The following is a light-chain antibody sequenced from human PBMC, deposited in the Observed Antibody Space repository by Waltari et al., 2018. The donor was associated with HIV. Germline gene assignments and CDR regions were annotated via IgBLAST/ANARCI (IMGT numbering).Light chain of an antibody. V-gene: IGLV3-21*04. J-gene: IGLJ2*01. CDR1: NIGINS. Sequence: SYVLTQPHSVSVAPGKTARITCGGNNIGINSVHWFQQKPGQAPVLVIYYESDRPSGIPERFSGSNSGNTATLTISRVEAGDEADYYCQVWDSSSDHVVFGGGTKLTVL. CDR3: QVWDSSSDHVV. CDR2: YES.